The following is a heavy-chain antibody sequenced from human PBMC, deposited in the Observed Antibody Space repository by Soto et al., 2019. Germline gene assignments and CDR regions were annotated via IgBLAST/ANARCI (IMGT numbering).Heavy chain of an antibody. CDR2: IYYSGST. J-gene: IGHJ3*02. CDR3: ARYSSSWLNAFDI. D-gene: IGHD6-13*01. Sequence: SETLSLTCTVSGGSISSSSYYWSWIRQPPGKGLEWIGYIYYSGSTYYNPSLKSRVTISVDTSKNQFSLKLSSVTAADTAVYYCARYSSSWLNAFDIWGQGTMVTVSS. CDR1: GGSISSSSYY. V-gene: IGHV4-30-4*01.